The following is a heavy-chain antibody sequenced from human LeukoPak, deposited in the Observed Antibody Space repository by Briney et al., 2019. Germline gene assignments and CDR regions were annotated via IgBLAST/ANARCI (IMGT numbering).Heavy chain of an antibody. CDR3: ARVWDSDSGNVY. D-gene: IGHD4-17*01. CDR2: ISSSGSTM. V-gene: IGHV3-48*01. J-gene: IGHJ4*02. CDR1: GFTFSNYN. Sequence: GGSLRLSCAASGFTFSNYNMIWVRQAPAKGLESVSYISSSGSTMHNADSVRGGFTISTDNTKKSLYLQKKSPRAQHTALYFCARVWDSDSGNVYWGQGTLVTVSS.